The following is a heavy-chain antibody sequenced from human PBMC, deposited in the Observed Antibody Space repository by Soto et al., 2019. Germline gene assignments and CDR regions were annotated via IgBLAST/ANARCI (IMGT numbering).Heavy chain of an antibody. CDR3: AKLNRKMTTVTTYNFDY. Sequence: EVQLLESGGGLVQPGGSLRLSCAASGFTFSSYAMSWVRQAPGKGLEWVSAISGSGGSTYYADSVKGRFTISRDNSKNTLYRQMNSLRAEDTAVYYCAKLNRKMTTVTTYNFDYWGQGTLVTVSS. CDR2: ISGSGGST. CDR1: GFTFSSYA. V-gene: IGHV3-23*01. J-gene: IGHJ4*02. D-gene: IGHD4-17*01.